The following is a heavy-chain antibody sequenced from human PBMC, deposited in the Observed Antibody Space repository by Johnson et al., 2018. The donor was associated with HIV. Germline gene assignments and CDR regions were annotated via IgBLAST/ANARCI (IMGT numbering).Heavy chain of an antibody. Sequence: EQLVESGGGLIQPGGSLRLSCAASGFTVSSNYMSWVRQAPGKGLEWVSVIYSGGSTYYADSVKGRFTISRDNSKNTLYLQMNSLRAEDTAVYYCAKSQDSSAYDYDFDIWGQGTMVTVSS. CDR1: GFTVSSNY. CDR2: IYSGGST. D-gene: IGHD3-22*01. V-gene: IGHV3-53*01. J-gene: IGHJ3*02. CDR3: AKSQDSSAYDYDFDI.